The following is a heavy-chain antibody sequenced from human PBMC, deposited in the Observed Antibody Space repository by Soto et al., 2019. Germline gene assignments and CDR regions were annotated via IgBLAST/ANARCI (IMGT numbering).Heavy chain of an antibody. D-gene: IGHD3-10*01. CDR2: IYYTGNT. CDR3: ARTLRRSHYGSRKNYPDVFDS. V-gene: IGHV4-31*03. Sequence: PSETLSLTCSVSGGSITDIRYYWSWIRQLPGKGLEWIGYIYYTGNTYYNPSLQSRVTLSLDTSKKQFSLTLSSVTAADTAVYYCARTLRRSHYGSRKNYPDVFDSWGQGNMVTVPS. CDR1: GGSITDIRYY. J-gene: IGHJ4*02.